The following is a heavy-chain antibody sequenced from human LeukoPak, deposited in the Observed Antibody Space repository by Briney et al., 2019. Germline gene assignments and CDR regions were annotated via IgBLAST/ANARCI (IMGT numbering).Heavy chain of an antibody. V-gene: IGHV3-9*01. D-gene: IGHD1-7*01. CDR1: GFTFDDYA. J-gene: IGHJ4*02. Sequence: PGGSLRLPCAASGFTFDDYAMHWVRQAPGKGLEWVSGISWNSGSIGYADSVKGRFTISRDNAKNSLYLQMNSLRAEDTALYYCAKVRVVFNWNYAYYFDYWGQGTLVTVSS. CDR3: AKVRVVFNWNYAYYFDY. CDR2: ISWNSGSI.